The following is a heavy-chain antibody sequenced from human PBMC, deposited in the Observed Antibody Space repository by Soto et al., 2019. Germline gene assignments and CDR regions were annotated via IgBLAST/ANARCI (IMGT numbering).Heavy chain of an antibody. V-gene: IGHV4-4*07. J-gene: IGHJ4*02. CDR2: IYTSGST. CDR3: ARTRLGYCSGCSFETFDY. Sequence: PSETLYLTCTVSGGSISSYYWSWIRQPAGKGLEWIGRIYTSGSTNYNPSLKSRVTMSVDTSKNKFSLKLSPVTAADTAVYYCARTRLGYCSGCSFETFDYWGQGTLVTVSS. D-gene: IGHD2-15*01. CDR1: GGSISSYY.